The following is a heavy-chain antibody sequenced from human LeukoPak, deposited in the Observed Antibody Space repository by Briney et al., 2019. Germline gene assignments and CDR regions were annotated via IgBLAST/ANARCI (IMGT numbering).Heavy chain of an antibody. CDR3: ARGRGVPYYYDSSGLIDY. V-gene: IGHV1-18*01. CDR2: ISAYKGNT. CDR1: GYTFTNYG. Sequence: ASVTVSFTASGYTFTNYGIRGVGQAPGQGREGMGWISAYKGNTNYAQKLQGRVTMTTHTSTSTAYMELRSLRSDDTAVYYCARGRGVPYYYDSSGLIDYWGQGTLVTVSS. D-gene: IGHD3-22*01. J-gene: IGHJ4*02.